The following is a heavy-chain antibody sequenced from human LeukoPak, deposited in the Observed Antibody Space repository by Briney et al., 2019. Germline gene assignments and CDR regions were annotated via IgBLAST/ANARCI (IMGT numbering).Heavy chain of an antibody. D-gene: IGHD6-19*01. J-gene: IGHJ5*02. CDR1: GFTLSSYA. CDR2: ISYDGSNK. V-gene: IGHV3-30-3*01. CDR3: ARDRRYSGWHPFDP. Sequence: GGSLRLSCAASGFTLSSYAMHWVRQAPGKGLEWVAVISYDGSNKYYADSVKGRFTISRDNSKNTLYLQMNSLRAEDTAVYYCARDRRYSGWHPFDPWGQGTLVTVSS.